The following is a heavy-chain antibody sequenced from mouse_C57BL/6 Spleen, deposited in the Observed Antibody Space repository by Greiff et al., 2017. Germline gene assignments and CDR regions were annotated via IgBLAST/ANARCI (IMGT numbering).Heavy chain of an antibody. V-gene: IGHV5-4*03. CDR3: ASLRPPLYYAMDY. CDR2: ISDGGSYT. J-gene: IGHJ4*01. CDR1: GFTFSSYA. Sequence: EVKLVESGGGLVKPGGSLKLSCAASGFTFSSYAMSWVRQTPEKRLEWVATISDGGSYTYYPDNVKGRFTISRDNAKNNLYLQRSHLKSEDTAMYYGASLRPPLYYAMDYWGQGTSVTVSS. D-gene: IGHD2-12*01.